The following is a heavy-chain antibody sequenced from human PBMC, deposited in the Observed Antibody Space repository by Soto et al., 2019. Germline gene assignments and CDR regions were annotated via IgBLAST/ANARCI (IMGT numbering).Heavy chain of an antibody. Sequence: SETLSLTCAVYGGSFSGYYWSWIRQPPGKGLEWIGEINHSGSTNYNPSLKSRVTISVDTSKNQFSLKLSSVTAADTAVYYCARGRGYCISTSCNQGTFDYWGQGTLVTVSS. CDR3: ARGRGYCISTSCNQGTFDY. J-gene: IGHJ4*02. CDR1: GGSFSGYY. CDR2: INHSGST. D-gene: IGHD2-2*01. V-gene: IGHV4-34*01.